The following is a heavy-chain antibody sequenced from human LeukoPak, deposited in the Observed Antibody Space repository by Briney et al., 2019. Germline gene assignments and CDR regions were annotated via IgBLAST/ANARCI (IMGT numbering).Heavy chain of an antibody. J-gene: IGHJ4*02. V-gene: IGHV3-23*01. Sequence: PGGSLRLSCAASGFTFSSYAVSWVRQAPGKGLEWVSVISGSGGSTYYADSVKGRFTISRDNSKSTLYLQMNSLRAEDTAVYYCARDSPYHDYWGQGTLVTVSS. CDR2: ISGSGGST. CDR3: ARDSPYHDY. CDR1: GFTFSSYA.